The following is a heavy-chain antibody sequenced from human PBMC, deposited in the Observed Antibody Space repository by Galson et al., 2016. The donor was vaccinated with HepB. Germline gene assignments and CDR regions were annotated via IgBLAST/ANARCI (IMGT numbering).Heavy chain of an antibody. CDR3: VLSVVGVLTFDY. V-gene: IGHV3-30*03. CDR2: ISDDGSKK. J-gene: IGHJ4*02. D-gene: IGHD6-19*01. CDR1: GITFSAYG. Sequence: SLRLSCAASGITFSAYGMHWVRQAPGKGLEWVSLISDDGSKKYYSDSVKGRFSISRDNSKKRLYLQMNSLTAEDTAVYYCVLSVVGVLTFDYWGQGTPVTVSS.